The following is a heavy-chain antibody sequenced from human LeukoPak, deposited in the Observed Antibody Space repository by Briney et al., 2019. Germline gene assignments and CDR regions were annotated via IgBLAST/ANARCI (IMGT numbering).Heavy chain of an antibody. CDR2: INHSGST. J-gene: IGHJ4*02. V-gene: IGHV4-34*01. D-gene: IGHD3-22*01. CDR3: ARDGGYDSSGYFDY. CDR1: GGSFSGYY. Sequence: SETLSLTCAVYGGSFSGYYWSWIRQPPGKGLEWIGEINHSGSTNYNPSLKSRVTISVDTSKNQFSLKLSSVTAADTAVYYCARDGGYDSSGYFDYWGQGTLVTVSS.